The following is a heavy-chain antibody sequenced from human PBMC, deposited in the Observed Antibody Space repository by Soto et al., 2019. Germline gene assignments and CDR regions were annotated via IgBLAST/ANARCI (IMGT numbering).Heavy chain of an antibody. CDR2: ISAYNGNT. J-gene: IGHJ4*02. Sequence: GASVKVSCKASGYTFTSYGISWVRQAPGQGFEWMGWISAYNGNTNYAQKLQGRVAMTTDTSTSTAYMELRSLRSDDTAVYYCARDLDIVVVVAAPILGYWGQGTLVTVSS. CDR3: ARDLDIVVVVAAPILGY. D-gene: IGHD2-15*01. CDR1: GYTFTSYG. V-gene: IGHV1-18*01.